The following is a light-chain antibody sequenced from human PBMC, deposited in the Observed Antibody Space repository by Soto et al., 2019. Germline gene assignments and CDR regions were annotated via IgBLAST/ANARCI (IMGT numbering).Light chain of an antibody. CDR1: QGISSW. J-gene: IGKJ1*01. V-gene: IGKV1-5*03. CDR3: QQHTT. Sequence: DIQMTQSPSTLSASVGDRVTITCRGSQGISSWLAWYQLKPGKAPRLLIYKASSLASGVPSRFSGGGSGTEFTLTISSLPPEDVATYHCQQHTTFGQGTKVEI. CDR2: KAS.